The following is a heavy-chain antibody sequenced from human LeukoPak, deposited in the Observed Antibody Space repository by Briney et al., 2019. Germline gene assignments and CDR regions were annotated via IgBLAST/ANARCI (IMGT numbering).Heavy chain of an antibody. CDR1: GFLFSDYW. J-gene: IGHJ4*02. V-gene: IGHV3-7*01. CDR2: IKEDGSEK. CDR3: ARDRGFDFDY. Sequence: GGSLRLSCAASGFLFSDYWMDWVRQAPGKGLEWVANIKEDGSEKYYVDSVKGRFTISRDNAKNSLYLQMNSLRAEDTAVYYCARDRGFDFDYWGQGTLVTVSS. D-gene: IGHD3-22*01.